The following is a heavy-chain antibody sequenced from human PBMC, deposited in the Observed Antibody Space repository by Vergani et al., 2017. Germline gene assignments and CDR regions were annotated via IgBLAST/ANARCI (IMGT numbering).Heavy chain of an antibody. CDR1: GFTFDDYG. V-gene: IGHV3-20*04. CDR2: INWNGGST. J-gene: IGHJ5*02. CDR3: ARDRPVRPHYYDSSGYYNH. Sequence: EVQLVESGGGVVRPGGSLRLSCAASGFTFDDYGMSWVRQAPGKGLEWVSGINWNGGSTGYADSVKGRFTISRDNAKNSLYLQMNSLRAEDTALYYCARDRPVRPHYYDSSGYYNHWGQGTLVTVSS. D-gene: IGHD3-22*01.